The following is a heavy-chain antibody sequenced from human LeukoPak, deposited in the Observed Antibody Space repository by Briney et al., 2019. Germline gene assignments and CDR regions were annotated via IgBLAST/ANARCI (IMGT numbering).Heavy chain of an antibody. J-gene: IGHJ4*02. CDR2: VSAGSTGI. CDR1: GFNFGIYS. V-gene: IGHV3-48*04. CDR3: VREKGGFGFVL. Sequence: GGSLRLSCAGSGFNFGIYSVDWVRQAPGKGLEWVAYVSAGSTGIFYAASVKGRFSISRDNAQKSLYLQMNSLRAEDTAIYYCVREKGGFGFVLWGRGTLVTVSS. D-gene: IGHD3-16*01.